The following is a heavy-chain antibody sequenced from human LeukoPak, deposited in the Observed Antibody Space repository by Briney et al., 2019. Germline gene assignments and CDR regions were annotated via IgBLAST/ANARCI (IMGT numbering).Heavy chain of an antibody. D-gene: IGHD3-9*01. Sequence: ASVKVSCKASGYTFTTYNINWVRQAPGQGLEWMGWISGYNGNTNYAQKFQGRVTITADKSTNTAFMELSSLKSDDTAVYFCARAGYIHQFDYWGQGTLVTVSS. CDR3: ARAGYIHQFDY. J-gene: IGHJ4*02. CDR1: GYTFTTYN. CDR2: ISGYNGNT. V-gene: IGHV1-18*01.